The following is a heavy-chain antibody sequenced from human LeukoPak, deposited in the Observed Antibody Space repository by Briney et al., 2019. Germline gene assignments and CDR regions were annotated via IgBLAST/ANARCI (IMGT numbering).Heavy chain of an antibody. Sequence: GGSLRLSCAASGFTFSSYWMHWVRQVPGKGLVWVARINPNGGGTSYGDSVEGRFTISRDNAENTLYLEMNSLRDDDTAVYYCARGSSTVTTKDYFDPWGQGIQVTVSS. V-gene: IGHV3-74*01. CDR3: ARGSSTVTTKDYFDP. J-gene: IGHJ5*02. CDR1: GFTFSSYW. D-gene: IGHD4-17*01. CDR2: INPNGGGT.